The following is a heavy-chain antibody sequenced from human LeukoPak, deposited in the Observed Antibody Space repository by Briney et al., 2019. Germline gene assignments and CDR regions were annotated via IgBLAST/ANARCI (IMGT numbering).Heavy chain of an antibody. CDR1: GGSISSYY. J-gene: IGHJ4*02. D-gene: IGHD3-22*01. CDR2: IYYSGST. CDR3: ARHAPWGYYDSSGFDY. Sequence: SETLSLTCTVSGGSISSYYWSWIRQPPGKGLEWIGYIYYSGSTNYNPSLKSRVTISVVTSKNQFSLKLSSVTAADTAVYYCARHAPWGYYDSSGFDYWGQGTLVTVSS. V-gene: IGHV4-59*08.